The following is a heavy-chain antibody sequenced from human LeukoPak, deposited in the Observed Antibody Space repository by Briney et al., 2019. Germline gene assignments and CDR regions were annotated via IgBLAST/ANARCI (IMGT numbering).Heavy chain of an antibody. D-gene: IGHD6-19*01. V-gene: IGHV4-59*08. CDR2: IYYSGST. Sequence: PSETLSLTCTVSGGSISSYYWSWIRQPPGKGLEWIGYIYYSGSTNYNPSLKSRVTISVDTSKNQFSLKLSSVTAADTAAYYCARHLYSSGWSDYWGQGTLVTVSS. CDR3: ARHLYSSGWSDY. J-gene: IGHJ4*02. CDR1: GGSISSYY.